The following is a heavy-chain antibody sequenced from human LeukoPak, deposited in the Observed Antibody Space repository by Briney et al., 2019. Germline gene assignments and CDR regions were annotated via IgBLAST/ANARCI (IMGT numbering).Heavy chain of an antibody. Sequence: GGSLRLSCAASGFTFTDYAMTWVRQAPGKGLEWVSSISASGVMTYYADSVKGRFTVSRDNSKNSLYLQMNSLTAADTAVYYCAKDRSIGAYYTFDHWGQGTLVTVSS. J-gene: IGHJ4*02. CDR3: AKDRSIGAYYTFDH. CDR2: ISASGVMT. V-gene: IGHV3-23*01. D-gene: IGHD1-26*01. CDR1: GFTFTDYA.